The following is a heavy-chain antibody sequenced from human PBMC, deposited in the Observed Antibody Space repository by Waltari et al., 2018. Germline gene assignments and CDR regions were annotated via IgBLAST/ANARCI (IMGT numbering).Heavy chain of an antibody. Sequence: VQIVQSGAEVKKPGASVKVYCKASGYTFTSYAMHWVRQAPGQRLEWMGWINAGNGNTKYSQKFQGRVTITRDTSASTSYMELSSLRSEDTAVYYCARVGTQPGDYYYGMYVWGQGTTVTVSS. J-gene: IGHJ6*02. CDR1: GYTFTSYA. V-gene: IGHV1-3*01. D-gene: IGHD7-27*01. CDR3: ARVGTQPGDYYYGMYV. CDR2: INAGNGNT.